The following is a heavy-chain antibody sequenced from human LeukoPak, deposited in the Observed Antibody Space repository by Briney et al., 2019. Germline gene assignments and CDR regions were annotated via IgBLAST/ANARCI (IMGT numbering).Heavy chain of an antibody. J-gene: IGHJ4*02. CDR1: GGSFSGYY. CDR3: ARGGYYDFWSGYYNRRYYFDY. CDR2: INHSGST. Sequence: SETLSLTCAVYGGSFSGYYWSWIRQPPGKGLEWIGEINHSGSTNYNPSLKSRVTMSVDTSKNQFSLKLSSVTAADTAVYYCARGGYYDFWSGYYNRRYYFDYWGQGTLVTVSS. V-gene: IGHV4-34*01. D-gene: IGHD3-3*01.